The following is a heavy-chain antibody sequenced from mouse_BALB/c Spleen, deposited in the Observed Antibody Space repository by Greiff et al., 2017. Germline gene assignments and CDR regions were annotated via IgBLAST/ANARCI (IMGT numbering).Heavy chain of an antibody. CDR1: GFNIKDTY. CDR2: IDPANGNT. V-gene: IGHV14-3*02. CDR3: ARPYDYDPAWFAY. J-gene: IGHJ3*01. D-gene: IGHD2-4*01. Sequence: VQLQQSGAELVKPGASVKLSCTASGFNIKDTYMHWVKQRPEQGLEWIGRIDPANGNTKYDPKFQGKATITADTSSNTAYLQLSSLTSEDTAVYYCARPYDYDPAWFAYWGQGTLVTVSA.